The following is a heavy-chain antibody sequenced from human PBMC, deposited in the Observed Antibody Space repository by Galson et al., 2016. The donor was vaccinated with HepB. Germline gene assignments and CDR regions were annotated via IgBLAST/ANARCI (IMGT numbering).Heavy chain of an antibody. CDR2: ISYDGSNE. CDR3: ARDRRGGSNTLDY. Sequence: LRLSCAASGFIFNSHAMNWVRQAPGKGLEWVAVISYDGSNEYYADSVKGRFTISRDNSKNTLYPHMNSLRAEDTAVYYCARDRRGGSNTLDYWGQGTLVTVSS. CDR1: GFIFNSHA. D-gene: IGHD1-26*01. J-gene: IGHJ4*02. V-gene: IGHV3-30-3*01.